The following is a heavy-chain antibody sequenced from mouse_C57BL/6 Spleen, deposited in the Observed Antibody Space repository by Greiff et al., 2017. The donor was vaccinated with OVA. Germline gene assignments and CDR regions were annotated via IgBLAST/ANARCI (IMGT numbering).Heavy chain of an antibody. CDR3: ARDDYDERGFAY. V-gene: IGHV3-6*01. Sequence: EVKLMESGPGLVKPSQSLSLTCSVTGYSITSGYYWNWIRQFPGNKLEWMGYISYDGSNNYNPSLKNRISITRDTSKNQFFLKLNSVTTEDTATYYCARDDYDERGFAYWGQGTLVTVSA. CDR1: GYSITSGYY. J-gene: IGHJ3*01. D-gene: IGHD2-4*01. CDR2: ISYDGSN.